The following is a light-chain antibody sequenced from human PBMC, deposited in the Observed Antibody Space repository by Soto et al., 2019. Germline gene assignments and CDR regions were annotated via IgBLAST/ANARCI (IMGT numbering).Light chain of an antibody. CDR1: QDISFF. CDR2: DAS. CDR3: QQYENSTV. V-gene: IGKV1-33*01. J-gene: IGKJ1*01. Sequence: DIQMTHSPSSLSASVGDRVAITCQASQDISFFVNWYQQTPCEAPKLLIYDASKLKTGVPSRLSGSGSATVFTFKISSLQPEDIATYSRQQYENSTVFGPGPKVDIX.